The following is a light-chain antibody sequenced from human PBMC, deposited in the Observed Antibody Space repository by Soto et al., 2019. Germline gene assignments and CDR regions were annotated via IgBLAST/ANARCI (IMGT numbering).Light chain of an antibody. CDR3: QQYQTYAT. Sequence: EIVLTQSPATLSLSPGERATLSCRASQSVSSYLAWYQQKPGQAPRLLIYGASTTATGIPARFSGSGSGTEFTLTISSLQPDDFATYYCQQYQTYATFGQGTRLEIK. CDR1: QSVSSY. CDR2: GAS. V-gene: IGKV3-15*01. J-gene: IGKJ5*01.